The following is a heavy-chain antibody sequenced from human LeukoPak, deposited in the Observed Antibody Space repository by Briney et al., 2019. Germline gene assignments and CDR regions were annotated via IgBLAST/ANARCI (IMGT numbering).Heavy chain of an antibody. J-gene: IGHJ4*02. D-gene: IGHD6-13*01. Sequence: GGSPRLSCAASGFTFKSYGMHWVRQAPGKGLEGVTVLSYDGINKYYANSVKGRFTISRDNSENTLYLQMNSLRAEDTAVYYCAKDADIAAAAYYFDYWGQGTLVTVSS. CDR3: AKDADIAAAAYYFDY. CDR2: LSYDGINK. CDR1: GFTFKSYG. V-gene: IGHV3-30*18.